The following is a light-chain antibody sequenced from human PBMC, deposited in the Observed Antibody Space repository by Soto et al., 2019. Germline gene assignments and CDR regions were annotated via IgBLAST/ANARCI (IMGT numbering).Light chain of an antibody. Sequence: DIQRTQSPSSLSASVGDRVTITCRASQSISSYVNWYQQKPWKAPKLLIYAASSLQSGVPSRFSGSGSGTDFTLTISSLQPEDFATYYCPQSYSTPPYTFGQGTKLEI. CDR3: PQSYSTPPYT. J-gene: IGKJ2*01. CDR1: QSISSY. V-gene: IGKV1-39*01. CDR2: AAS.